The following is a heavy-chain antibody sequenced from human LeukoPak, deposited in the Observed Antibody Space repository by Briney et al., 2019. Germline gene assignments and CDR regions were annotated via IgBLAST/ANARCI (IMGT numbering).Heavy chain of an antibody. V-gene: IGHV3-30*04. Sequence: GGSLRLSCAASGFTFSSYAMHWVRQAPGKGLEWVAVISYDGSNKYYADSVKGRFTISRDNSKNTLYLQMNSLRAEDTAVYYCARALAAYCGGDCYSSEGYWGQGTLVTVSS. D-gene: IGHD2-21*02. J-gene: IGHJ4*02. CDR3: ARALAAYCGGDCYSSEGY. CDR2: ISYDGSNK. CDR1: GFTFSSYA.